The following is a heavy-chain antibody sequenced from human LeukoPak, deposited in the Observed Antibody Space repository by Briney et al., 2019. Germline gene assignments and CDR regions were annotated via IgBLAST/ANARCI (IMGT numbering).Heavy chain of an antibody. CDR2: ISYDGSNK. CDR1: GFTFSSYG. V-gene: IGHV3-30*18. J-gene: IGHJ4*02. D-gene: IGHD3-3*01. CDR3: AKGGYDFRSGELDY. Sequence: GGCLRLSCAASGFTFSSYGMRWVRPAPGKGLEWVAVISYDGSNKYYADSVKGRFTISRDNSKNTTYLQMNSLRAEHTAVYYCAKGGYDFRSGELDYWGQGTLVTVSS.